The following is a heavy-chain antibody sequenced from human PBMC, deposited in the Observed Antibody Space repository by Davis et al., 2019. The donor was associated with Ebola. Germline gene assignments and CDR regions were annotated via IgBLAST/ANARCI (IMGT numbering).Heavy chain of an antibody. D-gene: IGHD3-3*01. V-gene: IGHV1-69*06. CDR1: GGTFSSYA. CDR2: IIPIFGTA. CDR3: ARHTDFGVVTSFDY. J-gene: IGHJ4*02. Sequence: AASVKVSCKASGGTFSSYAISWVRQAPGQGLEWMGGIIPIFGTANYAQKFQGRVTITADKSTSTAYMELSSLRSEDTAVYYCARHTDFGVVTSFDYWGQGTLVTVSS.